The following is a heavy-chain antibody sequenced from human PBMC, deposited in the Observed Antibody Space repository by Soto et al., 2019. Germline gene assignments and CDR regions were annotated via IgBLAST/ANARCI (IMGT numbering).Heavy chain of an antibody. CDR2: IIPIFGTA. V-gene: IGHV1-69*12. CDR3: ASERYYDSSGPNYGMDV. J-gene: IGHJ6*02. D-gene: IGHD3-22*01. Sequence: QVQLVQSGAEVKKPGSSVKVSCKASGGTFSSYAISWVRQAPGQGLEWMGGIIPIFGTANYAQKFQGRVTITADESTSTADMELSSLRSEDTAVYYCASERYYDSSGPNYGMDVWGQGTTVTVSS. CDR1: GGTFSSYA.